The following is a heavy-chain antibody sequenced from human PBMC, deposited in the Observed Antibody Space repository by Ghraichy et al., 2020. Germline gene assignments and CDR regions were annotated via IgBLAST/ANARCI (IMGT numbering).Heavy chain of an antibody. CDR3: ARQAPYSPPVYGMDV. V-gene: IGHV4-39*01. D-gene: IGHD5-18*01. CDR1: GGSILSDTYF. CDR2: IFVGGST. J-gene: IGHJ6*01. Sequence: SETLSLTCTVSGGSILSDTYFWGWLRQPPGKGLEWIGCIFVGGSTHYKPSLKSRVTISADTSKNQGSLKVSSMTAADTAVYYCARQAPYSPPVYGMDVWGQGTPVTVSS.